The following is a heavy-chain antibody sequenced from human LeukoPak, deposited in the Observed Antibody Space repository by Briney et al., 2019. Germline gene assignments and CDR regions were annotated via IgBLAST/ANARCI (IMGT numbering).Heavy chain of an antibody. J-gene: IGHJ4*02. CDR3: AKDRNNYSNFLDS. CDR2: ISGSGGST. Sequence: GGSLRLSCAASGFTLRTYAMSWVRQAPWKGLEWVSTISGSGGSTYYADSVKGRFTISKDNSKNTLYLQMNSLRAEDTALYYCAKDRNNYSNFLDSWGQGTLVTVSS. D-gene: IGHD4-11*01. V-gene: IGHV3-23*01. CDR1: GFTLRTYA.